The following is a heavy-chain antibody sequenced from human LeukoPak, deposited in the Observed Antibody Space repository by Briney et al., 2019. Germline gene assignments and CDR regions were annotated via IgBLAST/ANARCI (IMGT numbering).Heavy chain of an antibody. CDR1: GFTFSNAW. Sequence: PGGSLRLSCAASGFTFSNAWMSWVRQAPGKGLEWVGRIKSKTDGGTTDYAAPVKGRFTISRDDSKNTLYLQMNSLRAEDTAVYYCAKDHRTSLALGYYMDVWGKGTTVTVSS. J-gene: IGHJ6*03. V-gene: IGHV3-15*01. CDR2: IKSKTDGGTT. D-gene: IGHD1-7*01. CDR3: AKDHRTSLALGYYMDV.